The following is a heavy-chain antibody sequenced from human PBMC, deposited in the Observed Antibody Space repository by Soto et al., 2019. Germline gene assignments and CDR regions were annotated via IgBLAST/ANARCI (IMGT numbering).Heavy chain of an antibody. J-gene: IGHJ3*02. D-gene: IGHD2-15*01. CDR2: IYSGGST. Sequence: PGGSQRHSCTSSGFPVSSNYMIWVRQAPGKGLEWVSVIYSGGSTYYADSVKGRFTISRHNSKNTLYLQMNSLRAEDTAVYYCARDLRGSPFCSGGSCYSNAFDIWGQGTMVTVSS. CDR1: GFPVSSNY. V-gene: IGHV3-53*04. CDR3: ARDLRGSPFCSGGSCYSNAFDI.